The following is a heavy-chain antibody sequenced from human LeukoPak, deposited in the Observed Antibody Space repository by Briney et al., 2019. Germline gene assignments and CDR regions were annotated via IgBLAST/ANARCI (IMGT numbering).Heavy chain of an antibody. CDR3: ARDRTYYYGSGSYYNDY. D-gene: IGHD3-10*01. J-gene: IGHJ4*02. V-gene: IGHV3-11*01. Sequence: GGSLRLSCAASGFTFSDYYMSWIRQAPGKGLEWVSYISSSGRTIYYADSVKGRFTMSRDNAKNSLYLQMNSLRAEDTAVYYCARDRTYYYGSGSYYNDYWGQGTLVTVSS. CDR1: GFTFSDYY. CDR2: ISSSGRTI.